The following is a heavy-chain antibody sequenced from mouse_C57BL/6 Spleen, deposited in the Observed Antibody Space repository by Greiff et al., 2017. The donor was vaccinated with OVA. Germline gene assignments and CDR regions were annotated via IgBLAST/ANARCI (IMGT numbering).Heavy chain of an antibody. J-gene: IGHJ4*01. CDR3: ARPYDGYYDYYSMDY. CDR2: IYPGSGST. Sequence: VQLQQPGAELVKPGASVKMSCKASGYTFTSYWITWVKQRPGQGLEWIGDIYPGSGSTNYNEKFKSKATMTVDPSSSTAYMQLSSLTSEDSSVYYCARPYDGYYDYYSMDYWGQGTSVTVSS. V-gene: IGHV1-55*01. CDR1: GYTFTSYW. D-gene: IGHD2-3*01.